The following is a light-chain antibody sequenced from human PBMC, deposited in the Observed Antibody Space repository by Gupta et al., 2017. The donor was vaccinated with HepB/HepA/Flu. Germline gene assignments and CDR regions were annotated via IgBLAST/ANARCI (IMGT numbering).Light chain of an antibody. V-gene: IGLV1-47*01. Sequence: QSVLTQPPSASGTPGQRVTISCYGSSSNIGTNYVYWYQQLPGAAPKLLIYRNNQRPSGVPDRFSGSKSGASASLAISGLRSEDEADYYCATWDDSLSGRVFGGGTKLTVL. CDR3: ATWDDSLSGRV. CDR2: RNN. J-gene: IGLJ3*02. CDR1: SSNIGTNY.